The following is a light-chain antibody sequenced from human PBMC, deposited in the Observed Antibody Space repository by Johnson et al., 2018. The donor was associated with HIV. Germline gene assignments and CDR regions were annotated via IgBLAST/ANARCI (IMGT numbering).Light chain of an antibody. Sequence: QSVLTQPPSVSAAPGQKVTISCSGSTYNIGNNYVSWYQQLPGTAPTLLIYEKNKRPSGIPDRFSASKSGTSATLGITGLQPGDEADYYCGTWDSSLSAPYVFGTGTKVTVL. CDR3: GTWDSSLSAPYV. CDR2: EKN. CDR1: TYNIGNNY. V-gene: IGLV1-51*02. J-gene: IGLJ1*01.